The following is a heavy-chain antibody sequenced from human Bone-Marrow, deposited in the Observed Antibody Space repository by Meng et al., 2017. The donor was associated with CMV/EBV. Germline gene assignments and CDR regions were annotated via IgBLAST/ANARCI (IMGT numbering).Heavy chain of an antibody. CDR2: IKSKTDGGTT. V-gene: IGHV3-15*01. CDR3: TAPSHYDFWSGYPSGMDV. Sequence: GESLKISFAASGFTFSNAWMSWVRQAPGKGLEWVGRIKSKTDGGTTDYAAPVKGRFTISRDDSKNTLYLQMNSLKTEDTAVYYCTAPSHYDFWSGYPSGMDVWGQATTVTVSS. D-gene: IGHD3-3*01. CDR1: GFTFSNAW. J-gene: IGHJ6*02.